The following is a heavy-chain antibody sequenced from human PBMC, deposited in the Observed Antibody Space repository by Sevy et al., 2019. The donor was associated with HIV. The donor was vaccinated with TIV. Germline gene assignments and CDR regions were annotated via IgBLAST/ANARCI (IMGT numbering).Heavy chain of an antibody. CDR1: GFTFSSYV. CDR2: ISYDGSNK. J-gene: IGHJ3*01. Sequence: GGSLRLSCAASGFTFSSYVMHWVRQAPGKGLEWVALISYDGSNKYYADSVKGRFTISRDNSKNTLYLHMNSLRGEDTAVYFCAKDRRFTVTHAFDVWGQGTMVIVSS. CDR3: AKDRRFTVTHAFDV. V-gene: IGHV3-30*18. D-gene: IGHD4-17*01.